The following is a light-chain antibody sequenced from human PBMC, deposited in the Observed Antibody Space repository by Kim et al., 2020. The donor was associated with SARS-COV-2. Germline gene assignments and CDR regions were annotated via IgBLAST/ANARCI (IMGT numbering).Light chain of an antibody. Sequence: VSPGQTASITCSGDKLGDKYACWYQQKPGQSPVLVIYQDSKRPSGIPERFSGSNSGNTTTLTISGTQAMDEADYYCQAWDSSTAVFGGGTQLTVL. CDR1: KLGDKY. J-gene: IGLJ3*02. CDR3: QAWDSSTAV. CDR2: QDS. V-gene: IGLV3-1*01.